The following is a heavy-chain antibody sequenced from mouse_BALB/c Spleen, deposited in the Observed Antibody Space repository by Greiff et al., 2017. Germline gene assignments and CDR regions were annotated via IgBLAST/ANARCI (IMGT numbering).Heavy chain of an antibody. CDR2: INPNNGGT. Sequence: DVQLQESGPELVKPGASVKISCKTSGYTFTEYTMHWVKQSHGKSLEWIGGINPNNGGTSYNQKFKGKATLTVDKSSSTAYMELRSLTSEDSAVYYCARGLYDYDVLTHYAMDYWGQGTSVTVSS. J-gene: IGHJ4*01. CDR3: ARGLYDYDVLTHYAMDY. CDR1: GYTFTEYT. V-gene: IGHV1-18*01. D-gene: IGHD2-4*01.